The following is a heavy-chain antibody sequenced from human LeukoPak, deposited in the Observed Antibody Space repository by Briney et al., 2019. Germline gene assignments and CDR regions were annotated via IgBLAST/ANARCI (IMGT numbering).Heavy chain of an antibody. CDR2: ISGSGDNT. V-gene: IGHV3-23*01. Sequence: GGSLKLSCAASGFSFSSYAMSWVRQAPGKGLEWVSSISGSGDNTYYAESVKGRFTISRDNSKNTLFLQMNSLRAEDTAVFYCANRSGYTTGWFFDFWGQGTLVTVSS. CDR1: GFSFSSYA. CDR3: ANRSGYTTGWFFDF. J-gene: IGHJ4*02. D-gene: IGHD6-19*01.